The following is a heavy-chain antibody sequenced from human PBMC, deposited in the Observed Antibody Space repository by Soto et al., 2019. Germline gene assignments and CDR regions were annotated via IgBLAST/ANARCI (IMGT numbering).Heavy chain of an antibody. CDR2: IIPIFGTA. Sequence: SVKVSCKASGGTFSSYAISWVRQAPGQGLEWMGGIIPIFGTANYAQKFQGRVTITADESTSTAYMELSSLRSEDTAVYYCAREGPSYGGFDYCGQGTLVTVSS. J-gene: IGHJ4*02. CDR3: AREGPSYGGFDY. V-gene: IGHV1-69*13. D-gene: IGHD5-18*01. CDR1: GGTFSSYA.